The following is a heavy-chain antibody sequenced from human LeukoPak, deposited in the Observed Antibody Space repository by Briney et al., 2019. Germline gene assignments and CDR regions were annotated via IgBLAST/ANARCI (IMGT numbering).Heavy chain of an antibody. J-gene: IGHJ4*02. Sequence: PGGSLRLSCAASGFTFGSYGIHWVRQAPGKGLGWVTFIGYDGRNTYYADSVKGRFTISRDNSKNTLYLQMNSLRAEDTAIYYCAKDNAYYYADYWGQGTLVTVSS. CDR1: GFTFGSYG. D-gene: IGHD3-10*01. CDR3: AKDNAYYYADY. CDR2: IGYDGRNT. V-gene: IGHV3-30*02.